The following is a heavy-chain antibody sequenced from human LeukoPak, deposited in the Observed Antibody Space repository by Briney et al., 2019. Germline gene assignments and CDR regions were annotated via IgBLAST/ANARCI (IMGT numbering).Heavy chain of an antibody. Sequence: GGSLRLSCVASGFNFTRYNVNWVRQAPGKGLEWLSSILSTDSTFYADSVKGRFTTSRDHAKNSMFLQMNGLRVDDTAVYYCASFRSEYRPAWGQGTLVTVSS. CDR2: ILSTDST. J-gene: IGHJ4*02. D-gene: IGHD2/OR15-2a*01. CDR1: GFNFTRYN. V-gene: IGHV3-21*01. CDR3: ASFRSEYRPA.